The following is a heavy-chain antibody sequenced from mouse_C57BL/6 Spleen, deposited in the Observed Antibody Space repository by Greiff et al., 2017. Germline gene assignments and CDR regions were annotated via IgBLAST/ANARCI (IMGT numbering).Heavy chain of an antibody. CDR2: INPYNGGT. J-gene: IGHJ2*01. CDR1: GYTFTDYY. D-gene: IGHD1-1*02. V-gene: IGHV1-19*01. CDR3: ARRGSYGGFDY. Sequence: VQLQQSGPVLVKPGASVKMSCKASGYTFTDYYMNWVKQSHGKSLEWIGVINPYNGGTSYNQKFKGKATLTVDKSSSTAYMELNSLTSEDSAVYYCARRGSYGGFDYWGQGTTLTVSS.